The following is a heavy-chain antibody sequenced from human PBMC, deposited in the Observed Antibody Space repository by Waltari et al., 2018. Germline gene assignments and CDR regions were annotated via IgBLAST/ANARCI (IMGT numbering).Heavy chain of an antibody. J-gene: IGHJ4*02. D-gene: IGHD3-3*01. Sequence: LVQPGGSLRLSCAASGFTFSSYWMHWVRQAPGKGLVWVSRINSDGSSTSYADSVKGRFTISRDNAKNTLYLQMNSLRAEDTAVYYCARVPYYDFWSGYPFDYWGQGTLVTVSS. CDR3: ARVPYYDFWSGYPFDY. CDR2: INSDGSST. V-gene: IGHV3-74*01. CDR1: GFTFSSYW.